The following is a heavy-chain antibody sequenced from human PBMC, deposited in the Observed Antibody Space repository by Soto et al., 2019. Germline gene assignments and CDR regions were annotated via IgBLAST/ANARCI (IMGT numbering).Heavy chain of an antibody. V-gene: IGHV3-7*01. CDR3: ARQGVGRITIFGVVTSGDTWFDP. J-gene: IGHJ5*02. Sequence: GGSLRLFCAASGFTFSSYWMSWVRQAPGKGLEWVANIKQDGSEKYYVDSVKGRFTISRDNAKNSLYLQMNSLRAEDTAVYYCARQGVGRITIFGVVTSGDTWFDPWGQVTLVTVSS. D-gene: IGHD3-3*01. CDR1: GFTFSSYW. CDR2: IKQDGSEK.